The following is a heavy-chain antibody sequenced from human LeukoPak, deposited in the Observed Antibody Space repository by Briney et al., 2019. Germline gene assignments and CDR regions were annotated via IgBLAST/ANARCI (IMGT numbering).Heavy chain of an antibody. CDR3: ARADGDYPVDY. J-gene: IGHJ4*02. CDR1: GFIFSNYW. CDR2: MKPDGSEI. D-gene: IGHD4-17*01. V-gene: IGHV3-7*01. Sequence: GGSLRLSCATSGFIFSNYWMSWVRQAPGKGLEWVANMKPDGSEIFYVDSVKGRFTISRDNAKNSLYLQMNSLRAEDTAVYYCARADGDYPVDYWGQGTLVTVSS.